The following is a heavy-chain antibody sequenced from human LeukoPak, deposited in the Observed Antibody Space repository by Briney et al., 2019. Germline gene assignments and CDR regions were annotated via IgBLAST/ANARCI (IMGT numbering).Heavy chain of an antibody. CDR2: IYYSGST. D-gene: IGHD5-18*01. V-gene: IGHV4-61*01. CDR1: GGSISTSNYY. J-gene: IGHJ6*03. Sequence: PSETLSLTCTVSGGSISTSNYYWSWIRQPPGKGLEWIGYIYYSGSTNYKSSLKSRVTISVDTSKNQFSLKLNSVTAADTAVYYCARTTEGGYTYGYFYYYYMDVWGKGTTVTISS. CDR3: ARTTEGGYTYGYFYYYYMDV.